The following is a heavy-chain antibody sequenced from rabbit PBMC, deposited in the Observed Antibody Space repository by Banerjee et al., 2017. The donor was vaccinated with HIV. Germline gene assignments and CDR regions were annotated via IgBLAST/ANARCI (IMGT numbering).Heavy chain of an antibody. CDR3: ARAGYGGSGYAEYFNL. CDR2: IGAAST. V-gene: IGHV1S45*01. J-gene: IGHJ4*01. D-gene: IGHD8-1*01. Sequence: QEQLEESGGGLVQPEGSLTLTCTASGFDFSSYGISWVRQAPGKGLEWIACIGAASTYYATWAKGRFTISKTSSTTVTLQMTSLTAADTATYFCARAGYGGSGYAEYFNLWGQGTLVTVS. CDR1: GFDFSSYG.